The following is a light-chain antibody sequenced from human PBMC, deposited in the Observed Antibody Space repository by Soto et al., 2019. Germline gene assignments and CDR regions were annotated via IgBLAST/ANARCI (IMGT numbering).Light chain of an antibody. CDR3: QQYDSLLT. V-gene: IGKV3-20*01. CDR2: DAS. CDR1: QIVSSRY. Sequence: EIVLTQSPGTLSLSPGERATLSCRASQIVSSRYIAWYQQKPGQAPRLLIYDASTRATGIQDRFRGSGSGTDFTLTISRLEPEDFAVYSCQQYDSLLTFGGGTKVEVK. J-gene: IGKJ4*01.